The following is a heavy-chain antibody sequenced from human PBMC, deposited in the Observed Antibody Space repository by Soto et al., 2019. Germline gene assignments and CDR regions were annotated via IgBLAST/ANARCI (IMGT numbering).Heavy chain of an antibody. Sequence: ASVKVSCKASGGTFSSYAISWVRQAPGQGLEWLGRISTYNGNTNYPQSLQGRLTMTTDTSTTTAYMELRSLRSDDTAVYYCARDPYHVLMVNAPNLYGMEVWGQGTTVTVSS. CDR3: ARDPYHVLMVNAPNLYGMEV. D-gene: IGHD2-8*01. V-gene: IGHV1-18*01. CDR1: GGTFSSYA. J-gene: IGHJ6*02. CDR2: ISTYNGNT.